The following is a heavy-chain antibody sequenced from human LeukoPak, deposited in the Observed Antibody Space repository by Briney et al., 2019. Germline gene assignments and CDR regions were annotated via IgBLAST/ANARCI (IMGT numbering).Heavy chain of an antibody. V-gene: IGHV1-2*02. Sequence: ASVKVSCKASGYSFTDYYMHWVRQAPGQGLGWMGWINPNSGGTNYAQKFQDRVTMTRDTSMSTAYMELSSLRSDDTAVYYCARDWGYCSSTICYPTWFDPWGQGTLVTVSS. CDR3: ARDWGYCSSTICYPTWFDP. CDR1: GYSFTDYY. CDR2: INPNSGGT. J-gene: IGHJ5*02. D-gene: IGHD2-2*01.